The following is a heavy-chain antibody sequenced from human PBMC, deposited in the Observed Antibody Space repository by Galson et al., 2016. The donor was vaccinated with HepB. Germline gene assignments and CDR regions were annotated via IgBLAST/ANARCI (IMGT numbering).Heavy chain of an antibody. V-gene: IGHV3-48*03. CDR2: ISRSASTI. CDR1: GFTFSDYE. CDR3: AREALEWELRYFDY. Sequence: SLRLSCAVSGFTFSDYEMNWVRQAPGKGLEWVSYISRSASTIKYADSVKGCFTISRDNAKKSLFLQMDSLRDEDTALYFCAREALEWELRYFDYWGRGTPVTVSS. D-gene: IGHD3-9*01. J-gene: IGHJ4*02.